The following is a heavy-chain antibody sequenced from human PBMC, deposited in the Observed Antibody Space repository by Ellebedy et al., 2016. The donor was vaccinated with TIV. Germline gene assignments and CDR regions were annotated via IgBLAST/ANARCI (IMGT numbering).Heavy chain of an antibody. D-gene: IGHD2/OR15-2a*01. CDR1: GFAVSSNY. CDR2: IYSDGNT. J-gene: IGHJ6*02. V-gene: IGHV3-53*01. CDR3: ARAGEYCDFPQNCYAMDV. Sequence: PGGSLRLSCSASGFAVSSNYMTWVRQAPGRGLELVSLIYSDGNTIYADSVRGRFTISRDSSKNTLDLQMNSLRAEDTAVYYCARAGEYCDFPQNCYAMDVWGQGTTVTVS.